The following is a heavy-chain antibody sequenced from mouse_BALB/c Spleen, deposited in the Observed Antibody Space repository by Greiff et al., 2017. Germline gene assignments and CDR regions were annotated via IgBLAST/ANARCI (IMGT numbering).Heavy chain of an antibody. CDR1: GFTFSSYY. CDR2: INSNGGST. J-gene: IGHJ1*01. V-gene: IGHV5-6-2*01. D-gene: IGHD1-1*01. Sequence: EVMLVESGGGLVKLGGSLKLSCAASGFTFSSYYMSWVRQTPEKRLELVAAINSNGGSTYYPDTVKGRFTISRDNAKNTLYLQMSSLKSEDTALYYCARRYGSSYWYFDVWGAGTTVTVSS. CDR3: ARRYGSSYWYFDV.